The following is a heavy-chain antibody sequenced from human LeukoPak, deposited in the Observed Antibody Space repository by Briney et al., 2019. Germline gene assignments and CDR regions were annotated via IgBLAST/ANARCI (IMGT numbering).Heavy chain of an antibody. CDR2: ITWNSGGT. Sequence: PGGSLRLSCVASGFTFDDSAMHWVRHVVGNGLEWVSGITWNSGGTAYADSVKGRFTISRDNSKNSLYLQMNTMRVEDTALYYCVRRSENYNFDIWGQGTLVTVSS. V-gene: IGHV3-9*01. CDR3: VRRSENYNFDI. J-gene: IGHJ3*02. CDR1: GFTFDDSA. D-gene: IGHD1-7*01.